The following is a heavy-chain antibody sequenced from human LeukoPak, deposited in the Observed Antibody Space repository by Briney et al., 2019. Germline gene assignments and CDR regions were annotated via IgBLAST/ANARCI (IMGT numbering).Heavy chain of an antibody. Sequence: SETLTLTCTVSGGSISSSSYYWGWIRQPPGKGLEWIGSIYYSGSTYYNPSLKSRATISVDTSKNQFSLKLSSVTAADTAVYYCARLVARHSYFVYWGQGTLVTVSS. CDR3: ARLVARHSYFVY. CDR1: GGSISSSSYY. D-gene: IGHD6-6*01. V-gene: IGHV4-39*01. J-gene: IGHJ4*02. CDR2: IYYSGST.